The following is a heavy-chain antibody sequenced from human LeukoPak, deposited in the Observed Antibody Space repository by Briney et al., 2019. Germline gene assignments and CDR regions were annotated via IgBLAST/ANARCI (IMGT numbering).Heavy chain of an antibody. CDR1: GYTFTRHA. CDR3: AREGLGELTLDY. D-gene: IGHD3-16*01. V-gene: IGHV1-18*01. J-gene: IGHJ4*02. Sequence: ASVKVSCKASGYTFTRHAMNWVRQAPGQGLEWMGWISTYNGDTNYAQKLQGRVTMTTDTSTSTAYMELRSLRSDDTAVYYCAREGLGELTLDYWGQGTLVTVSS. CDR2: ISTYNGDT.